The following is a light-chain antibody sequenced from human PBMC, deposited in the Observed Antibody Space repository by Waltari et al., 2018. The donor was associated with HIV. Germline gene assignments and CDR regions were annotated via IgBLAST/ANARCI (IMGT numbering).Light chain of an antibody. J-gene: IGLJ2*01. CDR1: SSDVGGYNY. Sequence: QSALTQPASVSGSPGQSITFSCTGTSSDVGGYNYVSWYQQHPGKAPKLMIYEVSNRPSGVSNRFSGSKSGNTASLTISGLQAEDEADYYCSSYTSSSTPVFGGGTKLTVL. V-gene: IGLV2-14*01. CDR3: SSYTSSSTPV. CDR2: EVS.